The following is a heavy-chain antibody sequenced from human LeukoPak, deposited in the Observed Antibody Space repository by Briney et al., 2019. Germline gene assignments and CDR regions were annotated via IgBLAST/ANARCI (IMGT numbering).Heavy chain of an antibody. D-gene: IGHD3-3*01. CDR3: AREADFSSGYFDY. CDR2: IYSGGST. Sequence: PGGSLRLSCAASGFTVSSNYMSWVRQAPGKGLEGVSVIYSGGSTYYADSVKGRFTISRDNSKNPLYIQMTSLRAEDTAVYYCAREADFSSGYFDYWGQGTLVTVSS. J-gene: IGHJ4*02. CDR1: GFTVSSNY. V-gene: IGHV3-53*01.